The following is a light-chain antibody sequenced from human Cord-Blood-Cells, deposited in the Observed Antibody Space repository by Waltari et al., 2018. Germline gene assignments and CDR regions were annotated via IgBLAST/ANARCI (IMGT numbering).Light chain of an antibody. V-gene: IGKV3-15*01. CDR2: CAS. CDR1: QGVSSN. CDR3: QQYNNWPPWT. Sequence: EIVMTQSPATLSVSPGERATLSCRASQGVSSNLAWYQQKPGQAPRVLIYCASTRATGIRARLSGSGSGTEFTLTISSLQSEDFAVYYCQQYNNWPPWTFGQGTKVEIK. J-gene: IGKJ1*01.